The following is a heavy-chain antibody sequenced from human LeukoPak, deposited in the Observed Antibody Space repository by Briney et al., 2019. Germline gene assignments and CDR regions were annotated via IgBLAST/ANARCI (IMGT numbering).Heavy chain of an antibody. D-gene: IGHD2-21*02. J-gene: IGHJ4*02. CDR2: ISGGGGST. CDR1: GFTFSSYA. CDR3: ANHPWGGVTYYFDY. V-gene: IGHV3-23*01. Sequence: GGSLRLSCAASGFTFSSYAMSWVRQAPGKGLEWVSAISGGGGSTYYADSVKGRFTISRDNSKNTLYLQMNSLRAEDTAVYYCANHPWGGVTYYFDYWGQGTLVTVSS.